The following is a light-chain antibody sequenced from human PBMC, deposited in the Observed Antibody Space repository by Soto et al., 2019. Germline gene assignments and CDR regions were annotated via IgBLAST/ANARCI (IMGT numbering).Light chain of an antibody. V-gene: IGLV1-40*01. CDR3: QSYDSSLSGWV. CDR2: GNN. CDR1: SSNIGAAYD. J-gene: IGLJ3*02. Sequence: QSVLTQPPSVSGAPGQKVTISCTRSSSNIGAAYDVHWYQHLPGTAPKLLIYGNNNRPSGVPDRFSGSKSGTSASLAITGLLAEDEVDYYCQSYDSSLSGWVFGGGTKLTVL.